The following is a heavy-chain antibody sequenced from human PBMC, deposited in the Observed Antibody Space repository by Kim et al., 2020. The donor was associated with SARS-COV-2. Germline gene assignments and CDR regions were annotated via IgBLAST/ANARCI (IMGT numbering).Heavy chain of an antibody. V-gene: IGHV1-69*13. D-gene: IGHD6-13*01. CDR2: IIPIFGTA. CDR3: ASGLGIAAAVGFYGMDV. J-gene: IGHJ6*02. Sequence: SVKVSCKASGGTFSSYAISWVRQAPGQGLEWMGGIIPIFGTANYAQKFQGRVTITADESTSTAYMELSSLRSEDTAVYYCASGLGIAAAVGFYGMDVWGQGTTVTVSS. CDR1: GGTFSSYA.